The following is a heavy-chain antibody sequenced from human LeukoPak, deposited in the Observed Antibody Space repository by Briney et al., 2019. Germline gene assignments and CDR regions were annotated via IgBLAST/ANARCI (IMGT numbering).Heavy chain of an antibody. CDR2: INPSGGST. CDR1: GYTFTSYA. V-gene: IGHV1-46*01. CDR3: ARDQLYYYDSSGYYYNWFDP. Sequence: ASVKVSCKASGYTFTSYAMHWVRQAPGQGLEWMGIINPSGGSTSYAQKFQGRVTMTRDTSTSTVYMELSSLRSEDTAVYYCARDQLYYYDSSGYYYNWFDPWGQGTLVTVSS. D-gene: IGHD3-22*01. J-gene: IGHJ5*02.